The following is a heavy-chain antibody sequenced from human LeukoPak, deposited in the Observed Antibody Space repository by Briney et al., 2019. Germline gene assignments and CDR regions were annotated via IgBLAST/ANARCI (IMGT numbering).Heavy chain of an antibody. D-gene: IGHD6-13*01. V-gene: IGHV3-9*01. J-gene: IGHJ3*02. CDR3: AKAIAAASLHAFDI. CDR2: ISWNSGSI. CDR1: GFTFDDYA. Sequence: GRCLRLSCAASGFTFDDYAMHGVRRAPGRGLEGVSGISWNSGSIGYADSVKGRFTISRDNAKNSLYLQMNSLRAEDTALYYCAKAIAAASLHAFDIWGQGTMVTVSS.